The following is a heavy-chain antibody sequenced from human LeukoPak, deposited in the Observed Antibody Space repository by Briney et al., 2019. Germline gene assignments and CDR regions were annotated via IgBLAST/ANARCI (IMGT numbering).Heavy chain of an antibody. D-gene: IGHD3-22*01. CDR1: EFIVSSKY. J-gene: IGHJ3*02. V-gene: IGHV3-53*01. Sequence: GGSLRLSCAASEFIVSSKYMSWVRQVPGKGLEWVSVIYGGGSTYNADSVKGRFTISRDKSKNTLYLQMNSVRAEDTAVYYCARGSYYDSSGSNAFDIWGQGTMVNVSS. CDR2: IYGGGST. CDR3: ARGSYYDSSGSNAFDI.